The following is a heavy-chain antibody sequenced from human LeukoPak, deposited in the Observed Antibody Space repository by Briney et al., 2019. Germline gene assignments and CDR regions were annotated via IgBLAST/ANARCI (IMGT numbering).Heavy chain of an antibody. J-gene: IGHJ6*03. Sequence: SETLSLTCAVSGYPISSGYYWGWIRQPPGKGLEWIGSIYHSGSTYYNPSLKSRVTISVDTSKNQFSLKLSSVTAADTAVYCCARHGGRYCSSTSCHDYYYYYMDVWGKGTTVTFSS. CDR3: ARHGGRYCSSTSCHDYYYYYMDV. CDR1: GYPISSGYY. D-gene: IGHD2-2*01. V-gene: IGHV4-38-2*01. CDR2: IYHSGST.